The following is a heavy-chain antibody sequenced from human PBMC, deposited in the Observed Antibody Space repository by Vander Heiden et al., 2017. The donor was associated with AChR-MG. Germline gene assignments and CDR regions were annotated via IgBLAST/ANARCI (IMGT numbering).Heavy chain of an antibody. Sequence: QVQLQQWGAGLLKPSETLSLTCAVYGGSFSGYYWSWFRQPPGKGLEWIGEINHSGSTNYNPSLKSRVTISVDTSKNQFSLKLSSVTAADTAVYYCARGRGLWSGYYAYGDYAYYFDYWGQGTLVTVSS. D-gene: IGHD3-3*01. V-gene: IGHV4-34*01. J-gene: IGHJ4*02. CDR1: GGSFSGYY. CDR3: ARGRGLWSGYYAYGDYAYYFDY. CDR2: INHSGST.